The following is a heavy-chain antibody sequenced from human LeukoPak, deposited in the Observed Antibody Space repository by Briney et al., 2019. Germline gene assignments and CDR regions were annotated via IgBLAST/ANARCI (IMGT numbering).Heavy chain of an antibody. D-gene: IGHD2-2*01. CDR3: AREEKVVVPAANYYYYYMDV. Sequence: SETLSLTCTVSGGSISSYYWSWIRQPPGKGLEWIGYIYYSGSTNYNPSLKSRVTISVDTSKNQFSLKLSSVTAADTAVYYCAREEKVVVPAANYYYYYMDVWGKGTTVTVSS. CDR2: IYYSGST. J-gene: IGHJ6*03. CDR1: GGSISSYY. V-gene: IGHV4-59*12.